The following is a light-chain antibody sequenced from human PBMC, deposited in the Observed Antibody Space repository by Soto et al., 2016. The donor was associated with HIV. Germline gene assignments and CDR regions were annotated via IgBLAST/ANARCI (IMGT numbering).Light chain of an antibody. Sequence: DTITCRASQGIKNYLAWYQKKPGKAPNLLIYGASTLQLGVPSRFSGSGSGTNFTLTINSLQPEDAATYYCQKYNGAPXTFGPGTKVISN. CDR2: GAS. V-gene: IGKV1-27*01. J-gene: IGKJ3*01. CDR3: QKYNGAPXT. CDR1: QGIKNY.